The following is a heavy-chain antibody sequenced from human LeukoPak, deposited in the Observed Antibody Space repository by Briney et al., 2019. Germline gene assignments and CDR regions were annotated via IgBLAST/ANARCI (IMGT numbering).Heavy chain of an antibody. D-gene: IGHD3-22*01. CDR3: ARAYDSSGYYDY. J-gene: IGHJ4*02. CDR1: GFTFGSYS. CDR2: ISSSSSYI. V-gene: IGHV3-21*01. Sequence: GGSLRLSCAASGFTFGSYSMNWVRQAPGKGLEWVSSISSSSSYIYYADSVKGRFTISRDNAKNSLYLQMNSLRAEDTAVYYCARAYDSSGYYDYWGQGTLVTVSS.